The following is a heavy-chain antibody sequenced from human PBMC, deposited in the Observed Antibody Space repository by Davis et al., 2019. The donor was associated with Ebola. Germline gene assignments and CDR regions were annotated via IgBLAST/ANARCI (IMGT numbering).Heavy chain of an antibody. Sequence: ASVKVSCKASGYTFTDYLMHWVRQAPGQGLEWMGLINPSIGNTSLAQKFQGRVSLTRDTSTSTVHMDLSSLISEDTAIYYCASGEFVDFWGQGTLVTASS. V-gene: IGHV1-46*01. CDR3: ASGEFVDF. J-gene: IGHJ4*02. D-gene: IGHD7-27*01. CDR2: INPSIGNT. CDR1: GYTFTDYL.